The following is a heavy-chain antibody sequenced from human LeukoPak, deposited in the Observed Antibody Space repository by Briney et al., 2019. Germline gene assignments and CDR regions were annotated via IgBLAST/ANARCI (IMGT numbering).Heavy chain of an antibody. Sequence: GGSLRLSCAASGFTFSSYAMSWVRKAPGKGLEWVSAIRDSGSSTHYADSVKGRFTTSRDNSKNTLFLQMNSLRAEDTAIYYCAKYGPQDSGSSHFDYWGQGALVTVSS. CDR3: AKYGPQDSGSSHFDY. D-gene: IGHD1-26*01. V-gene: IGHV3-23*01. J-gene: IGHJ4*02. CDR1: GFTFSSYA. CDR2: IRDSGSST.